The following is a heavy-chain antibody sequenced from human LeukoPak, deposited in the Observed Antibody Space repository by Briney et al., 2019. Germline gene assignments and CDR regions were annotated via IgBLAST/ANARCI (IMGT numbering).Heavy chain of an antibody. J-gene: IGHJ5*02. CDR3: ARHGVATWFDP. CDR2: IYTSGST. Sequence: SETLSLTCTVSGGSISSGSYYWSWIRQPAGKGLEWIGRIYTSGSTNYNPSLKSRVTISVDTSKNQFSLKLSSVTAADTAVYYCARHGVATWFDPWGQGTLVTVSS. V-gene: IGHV4-61*02. CDR1: GGSISSGSYY. D-gene: IGHD2-15*01.